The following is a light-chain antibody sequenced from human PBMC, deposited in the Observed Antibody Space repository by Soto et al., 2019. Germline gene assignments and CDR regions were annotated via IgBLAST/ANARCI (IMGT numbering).Light chain of an antibody. CDR3: CSYAGSSTLV. J-gene: IGLJ3*02. V-gene: IGLV2-23*02. CDR1: SSDVGSYNL. Sequence: QPASVSGSPGQSITISCTGTSSDVGSYNLVSWYQQHPGKAPKLMIYEVSKRPSGVSNRFSGSKSGNTASLTISGLQAEDEADYYCCSYAGSSTLVFGGGTQLTVL. CDR2: EVS.